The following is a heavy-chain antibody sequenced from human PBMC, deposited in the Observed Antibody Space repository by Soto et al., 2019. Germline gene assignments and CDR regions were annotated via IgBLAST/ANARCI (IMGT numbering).Heavy chain of an antibody. V-gene: IGHV3-23*01. Sequence: GGSLRLSCAASGFTFSTNAMSWVRQAPGKGLEWVSGISASGGSTFDADSVKGRFTISRDNSKNTLYLQMNSLRDEDTAVYYCAKQYRSGYYFFDYWGQGTPVTVSS. CDR3: AKQYRSGYYFFDY. CDR1: GFTFSTNA. CDR2: ISASGGST. J-gene: IGHJ4*02. D-gene: IGHD3-22*01.